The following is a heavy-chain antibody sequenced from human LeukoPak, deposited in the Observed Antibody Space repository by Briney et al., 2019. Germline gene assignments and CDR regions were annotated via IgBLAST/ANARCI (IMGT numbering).Heavy chain of an antibody. Sequence: PGGSLRLSCAASGFTFSSYGMHWVRQAPGKGLEWVAVIWYDGSNKYYADSVKGRFTISRDNSKNTLYLQMNSLRAEGTAVYYCASSGSYRFDYWGQGTLITVSS. CDR2: IWYDGSNK. D-gene: IGHD1-26*01. V-gene: IGHV3-33*01. J-gene: IGHJ4*02. CDR3: ASSGSYRFDY. CDR1: GFTFSSYG.